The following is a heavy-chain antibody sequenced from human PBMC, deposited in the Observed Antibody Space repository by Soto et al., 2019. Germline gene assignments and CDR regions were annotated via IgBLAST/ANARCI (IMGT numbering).Heavy chain of an antibody. D-gene: IGHD3-9*01. Sequence: SETLSLTCTVSGGSISSSSYYWGWIRQPPGKGLEWIGSIYYSGSTYYNPSLKSRVTISVDTSKNQFSLKLSSVTAADTAVYYCARYTGKTLRYFGYMDVWGKGTTVTVSS. CDR2: IYYSGST. J-gene: IGHJ6*03. CDR1: GGSISSSSYY. V-gene: IGHV4-39*01. CDR3: ARYTGKTLRYFGYMDV.